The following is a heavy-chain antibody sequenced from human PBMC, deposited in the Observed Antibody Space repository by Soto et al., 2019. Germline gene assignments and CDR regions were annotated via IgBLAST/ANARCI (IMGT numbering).Heavy chain of an antibody. D-gene: IGHD1-26*01. J-gene: IGHJ6*02. CDR1: GFTFSSYG. CDR2: IWYDGSNK. Sequence: PGGSLRLSCAASGFTFSSYGMHWVRQAPGKGLEWVAVIWYDGSNKYYADSVKGRFTISRDNSKNTLYLQMNSLRAEDTAVYYCARDRGSYYSGMDVWGQGTTVTVSS. V-gene: IGHV3-33*01. CDR3: ARDRGSYYSGMDV.